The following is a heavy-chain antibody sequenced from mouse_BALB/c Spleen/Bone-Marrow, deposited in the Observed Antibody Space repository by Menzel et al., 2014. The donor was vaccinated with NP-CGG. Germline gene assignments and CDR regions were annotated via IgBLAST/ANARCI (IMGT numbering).Heavy chain of an antibody. J-gene: IGHJ3*01. D-gene: IGHD2-1*01. V-gene: IGHV5-17*02. CDR1: GSTFSSFG. Sequence: EVQVVESGGGLVQPGGSRKLSCAASGSTFSSFGMHWVRQAPEKGLEWVAYISSGSSTIYYADTVKGRFTISRDNPKITLYLQMTSLRSEDTAMYYCARGGNYAWFAYWGQGTLVTVSA. CDR2: ISSGSSTI. CDR3: ARGGNYAWFAY.